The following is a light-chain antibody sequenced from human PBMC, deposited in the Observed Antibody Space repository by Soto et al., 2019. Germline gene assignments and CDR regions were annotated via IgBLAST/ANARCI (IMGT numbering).Light chain of an antibody. CDR1: QGISNY. V-gene: IGKV1-27*01. Sequence: DIQMTQSPASLSASVGDRVTITCRASQGISNYVAWYQQKPGQVPKLLISAASTLQSGVSSRFSGRGSGTDFTLTISSLQPEDVASYYCQQYDTVPFTFGPGTKVDFK. J-gene: IGKJ3*01. CDR2: AAS. CDR3: QQYDTVPFT.